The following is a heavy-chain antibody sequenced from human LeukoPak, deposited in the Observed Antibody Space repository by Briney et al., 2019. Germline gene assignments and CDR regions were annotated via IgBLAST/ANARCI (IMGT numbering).Heavy chain of an antibody. Sequence: SETLSLTCAVYGGSFSGYYWSWIRQPPGKGLEWIGEINHSRSTNYNPSLKSRVTISVDTSKNQFSLKLSSVTAADTAVYYCARVGAPHYYGMDVWGKGTTVTVSS. J-gene: IGHJ6*04. D-gene: IGHD4-17*01. CDR3: ARVGAPHYYGMDV. V-gene: IGHV4-34*01. CDR1: GGSFSGYY. CDR2: INHSRST.